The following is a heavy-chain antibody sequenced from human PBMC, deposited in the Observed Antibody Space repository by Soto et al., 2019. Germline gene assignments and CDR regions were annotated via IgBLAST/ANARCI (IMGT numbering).Heavy chain of an antibody. J-gene: IGHJ4*02. D-gene: IGHD3-9*01. Sequence: PGGSLRLSCAASGFTFSSYGMHWVRQAPGKGLEWVAVISYDGSNKYYADSVKGRFTISRDNSKNTLYLQMNSLRAEDTAVYYCAKDLPYSYYDILTGYSPRVFFDYWGQGTLVTVSS. CDR1: GFTFSSYG. CDR2: ISYDGSNK. CDR3: AKDLPYSYYDILTGYSPRVFFDY. V-gene: IGHV3-30*18.